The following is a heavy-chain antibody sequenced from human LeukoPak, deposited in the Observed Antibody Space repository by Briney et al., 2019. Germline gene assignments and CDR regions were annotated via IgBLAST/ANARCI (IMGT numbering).Heavy chain of an antibody. J-gene: IGHJ4*02. CDR1: GYPFTGYY. CDR3: ASICSSNTCPSGAPFDY. Sequence: ASVKVSCKASGYPFTGYYIHWVRQAPGQGLEWTGWINPNNGGTNSAQKFQGRVTMTRDTSISTTFMELSSLRSDDTAVYYCASICSSNTCPSGAPFDYWGQGTLVTVSS. CDR2: INPNNGGT. V-gene: IGHV1-2*02. D-gene: IGHD2-2*01.